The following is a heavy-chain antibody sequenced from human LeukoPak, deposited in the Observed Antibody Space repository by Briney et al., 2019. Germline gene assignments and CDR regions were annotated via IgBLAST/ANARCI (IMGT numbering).Heavy chain of an antibody. Sequence: SETLSLTCTVSGGSIRSSYYYWGWIRQPPGKGLEWIGSIYDSGSTNYNPSLKSRVTISADTSKNQFSLKLSSVTAADTAVYYCARGRDYYDSSGSTLDKYYFDYWGQGTLVTVSS. D-gene: IGHD3-22*01. J-gene: IGHJ4*02. V-gene: IGHV4-39*07. CDR2: IYDSGST. CDR1: GGSIRSSYYY. CDR3: ARGRDYYDSSGSTLDKYYFDY.